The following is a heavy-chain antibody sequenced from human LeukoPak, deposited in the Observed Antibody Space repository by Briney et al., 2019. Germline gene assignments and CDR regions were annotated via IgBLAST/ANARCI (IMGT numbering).Heavy chain of an antibody. V-gene: IGHV3-23*01. CDR1: GFTFSSYA. D-gene: IGHD3-3*01. CDR2: ISGSGGST. CDR3: AKDRDYGFWSGYYY. J-gene: IGHJ4*02. Sequence: GGSLTLSCAASGFTFSSYAMSWVRQAPGKGLEWVSAISGSGGSTYYADSVKGRSTISRDSSKNTLYLQMNSLRAEDTAVYYCAKDRDYGFWSGYYYWGQGTLVTVSS.